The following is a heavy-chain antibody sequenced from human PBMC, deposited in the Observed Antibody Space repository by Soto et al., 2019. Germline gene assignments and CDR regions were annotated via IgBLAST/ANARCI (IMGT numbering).Heavy chain of an antibody. CDR2: ISYNGVST. CDR3: AKSSRMWYLVWFDP. Sequence: GGSLRLSCAASGLTFSNDAMNWVRQAPGRGLEWVSSISYNGVSTFYSDSVKGRFTISRDNSKNTLYLQMTSLRVEDTAVYYCAKSSRMWYLVWFDPWGQGTLVNVSS. CDR1: GLTFSNDA. J-gene: IGHJ5*02. V-gene: IGHV3-23*01. D-gene: IGHD6-13*01.